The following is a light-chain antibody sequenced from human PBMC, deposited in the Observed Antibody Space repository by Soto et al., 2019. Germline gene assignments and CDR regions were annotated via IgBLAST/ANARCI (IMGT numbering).Light chain of an antibody. CDR1: QSVSSSY. V-gene: IGKV3-20*01. J-gene: IGKJ3*01. CDR3: QQYYTTPLT. Sequence: EIVLTQSPGTLSLSPGERATLSCRASQSVSSSYLAWYQQKPGQAPKLLMYGVSSRATGIPDRFSGSGSGTDFTLTISRLEPEDVAVYYCQQYYTTPLTFGPGTKVHL. CDR2: GVS.